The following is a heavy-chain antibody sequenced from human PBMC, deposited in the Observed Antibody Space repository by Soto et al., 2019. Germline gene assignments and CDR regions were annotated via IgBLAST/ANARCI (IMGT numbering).Heavy chain of an antibody. Sequence: PSETLSLTCTVSGGSISSYYWSWIRQPPGKGLEWIGYIYYSGSTNYNPSLKSRVTISVDTSKNQFSLKLSSVTAADTAVYYCARAGGYDFWSGFGPSKWGVSEYWFDPWGQGTLVTVSS. J-gene: IGHJ5*02. CDR2: IYYSGST. V-gene: IGHV4-59*01. CDR3: ARAGGYDFWSGFGPSKWGVSEYWFDP. CDR1: GGSISSYY. D-gene: IGHD3-3*01.